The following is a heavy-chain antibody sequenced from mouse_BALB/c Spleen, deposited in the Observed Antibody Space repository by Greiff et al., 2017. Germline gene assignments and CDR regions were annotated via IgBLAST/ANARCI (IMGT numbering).Heavy chain of an antibody. CDR1: GYTFTNYW. CDR2: IYPGGGYT. CDR3: AREDYYGSRYFDY. V-gene: IGHV1-63*02. D-gene: IGHD1-1*01. J-gene: IGHJ2*01. Sequence: VQLQQSGAELVRPGTSVKISCKASGYTFTNYWLGWVKQRPGHGLEWIGDIYPGGGYTNYNEKFKGKATLTADTSSSTAYMQLSSLTSEDSAVYFCAREDYYGSRYFDYWGQGTTLTVSS.